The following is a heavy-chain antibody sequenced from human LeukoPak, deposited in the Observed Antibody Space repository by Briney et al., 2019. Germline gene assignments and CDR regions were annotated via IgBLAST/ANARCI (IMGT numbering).Heavy chain of an antibody. V-gene: IGHV3-30*18. CDR2: ISYDGSNK. CDR1: GFTFSSYG. J-gene: IGHJ4*02. Sequence: PGGSLRLSCAASGFTFSSYGMHWVRQAPGKRLEWVAVISYDGSNKYYADSVKGRFTISRDNSKNTLYLQMNSLRAEDTAVYYCAKGLGYCSGGSCYSTLWYWGQGTLVTVSS. D-gene: IGHD2-15*01. CDR3: AKGLGYCSGGSCYSTLWY.